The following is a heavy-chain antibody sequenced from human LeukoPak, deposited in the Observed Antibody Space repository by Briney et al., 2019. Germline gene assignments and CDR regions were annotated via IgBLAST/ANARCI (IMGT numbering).Heavy chain of an antibody. CDR1: GGSISIDTYY. CDR3: ARDTTMINNYYYYTDV. J-gene: IGHJ6*03. CDR2: IHASGST. D-gene: IGHD5-18*01. Sequence: SQTLSLTCIVSGGSISIDTYYWSWIRQPAGKGLDWIGRIHASGSTNYNPSLRGRFSISVDTSKSQFSLHLSSVTAADTAVYFCARDTTMINNYYYYTDVWGKGTTVTVSS. V-gene: IGHV4-61*02.